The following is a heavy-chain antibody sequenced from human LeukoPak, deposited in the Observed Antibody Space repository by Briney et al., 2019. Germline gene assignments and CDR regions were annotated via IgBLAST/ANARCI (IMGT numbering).Heavy chain of an antibody. CDR1: GGSISSYY. J-gene: IGHJ4*02. V-gene: IGHV4-59*08. D-gene: IGHD6-13*01. CDR3: ARASSSSWYPDY. CDR2: IYYSGST. Sequence: SQTLSLTCTVSGGSISSYYWSWIRRPPGKGLECIGYIYYSGSTNYNPSLKSRVTISVDTSKNQFSLKLSSVTAADTAVYYCARASSSSWYPDYWGQGTLVTVSS.